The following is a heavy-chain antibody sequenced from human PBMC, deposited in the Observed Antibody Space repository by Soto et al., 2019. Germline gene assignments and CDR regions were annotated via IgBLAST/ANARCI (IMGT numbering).Heavy chain of an antibody. CDR3: TTGLSNGYYNFDY. Sequence: HLVESGGGLVKPGGSLRLSCVASGFTFSNAWMSWVRQAPGKGLEWVGRIKGEADGGTTDYAAPVKGRITISRDHSKDTLYLQMNSLKTEDTAVYYCTTGLSNGYYNFDYWGQGTPVTVSS. V-gene: IGHV3-15*01. J-gene: IGHJ4*02. CDR2: IKGEADGGTT. D-gene: IGHD3-22*01. CDR1: GFTFSNAW.